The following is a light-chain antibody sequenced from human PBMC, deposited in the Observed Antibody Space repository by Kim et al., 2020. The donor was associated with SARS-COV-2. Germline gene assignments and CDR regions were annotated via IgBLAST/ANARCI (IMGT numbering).Light chain of an antibody. J-gene: IGLJ3*02. CDR3: QSYDSSNWV. V-gene: IGLV6-57*03. CDR1: SRSIASNY. Sequence: GKTVPIYCTRSSRSIASNYVQWYQQRPRSAPTTVIYEDNQRPSGVPDRFSGSIDSSSNSASLTISGLKTEDEADYYCQSYDSSNWVFGGGTQLTVL. CDR2: EDN.